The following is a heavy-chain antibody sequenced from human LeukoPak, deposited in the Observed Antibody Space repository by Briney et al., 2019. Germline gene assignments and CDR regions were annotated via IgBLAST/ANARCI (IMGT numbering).Heavy chain of an antibody. CDR3: ARQCSITSCL. CDR1: GFTFSSYA. Sequence: GGSLRLSCAASGFTFSSYAMHWVRQAPGKGLEWVAVISYDGSNKYYADSVKGRLTISRDNSKNTLYLQMNSLRAEDTAVYYCARQCSITSCLWGQGTLVTVSS. D-gene: IGHD2-2*01. CDR2: ISYDGSNK. V-gene: IGHV3-30*04. J-gene: IGHJ4*02.